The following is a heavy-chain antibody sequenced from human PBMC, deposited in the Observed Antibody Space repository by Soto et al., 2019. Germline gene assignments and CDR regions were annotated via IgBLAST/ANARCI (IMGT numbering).Heavy chain of an antibody. J-gene: IGHJ4*02. CDR1: GFIFSNFV. CDR2: ISSDEKIK. V-gene: IGHV3-33*01. Sequence: GGSLRLSCVASGFIFSNFVMHWVRQAPGKGLEWVAVISSDEKIKQYADSVRGRFAISRDNSKNTLYLQMTSLRAEDTAIYYCARGLRSVLDYWGQGTLVTVSS. D-gene: IGHD6-6*01. CDR3: ARGLRSVLDY.